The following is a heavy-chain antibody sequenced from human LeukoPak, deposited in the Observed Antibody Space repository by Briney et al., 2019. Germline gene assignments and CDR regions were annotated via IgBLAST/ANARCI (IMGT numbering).Heavy chain of an antibody. D-gene: IGHD2-2*01. Sequence: SETLSLTCTVSGYSISSGYYWGWIRQPPGKGLEWIGSIYHSGSTYYNPSLKSRVTISVDTSKNQFSLKLSSVTAADTAVYYCARDLIVVVPAAPHDAFDIWGQGTMVTVSS. CDR3: ARDLIVVVPAAPHDAFDI. V-gene: IGHV4-38-2*02. CDR2: IYHSGST. CDR1: GYSISSGYY. J-gene: IGHJ3*02.